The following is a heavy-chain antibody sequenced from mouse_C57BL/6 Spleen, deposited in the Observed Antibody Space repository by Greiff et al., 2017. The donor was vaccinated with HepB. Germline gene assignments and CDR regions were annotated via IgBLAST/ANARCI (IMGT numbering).Heavy chain of an antibody. J-gene: IGHJ3*01. CDR3: ASYYSNYVGFAY. Sequence: EVQRVESGPGLVKPPQSLSLTCSVTGYSITSGYYWNWIRQFPGNKLEWMGYISYDGSNNYNPSLKNRISITRDTSKNQFFLKLNSVTTEDTATYYCASYYSNYVGFAYWGQGTLVTVSA. D-gene: IGHD2-5*01. CDR2: ISYDGSN. CDR1: GYSITSGYY. V-gene: IGHV3-6*01.